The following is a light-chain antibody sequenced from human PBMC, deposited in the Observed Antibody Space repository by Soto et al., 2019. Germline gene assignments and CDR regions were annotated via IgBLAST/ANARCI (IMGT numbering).Light chain of an antibody. CDR1: QSVSSW. Sequence: DIQMTQTPATLSEFAGDRVTVTCRASQSVSSWVAWYQEKPGRGPKLLIYDASTWQSGVPSRFIGSGSGTEFTLTITSLQPDDFATYYCQHYNTYFPGTVGQGTKVDSK. J-gene: IGKJ1*01. CDR3: QHYNTYFPGT. CDR2: DAS. V-gene: IGKV1-5*01.